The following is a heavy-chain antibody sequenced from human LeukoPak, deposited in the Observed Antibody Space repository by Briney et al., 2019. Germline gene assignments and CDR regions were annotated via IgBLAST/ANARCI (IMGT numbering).Heavy chain of an antibody. CDR2: IYSGGTT. Sequence: GGSLRLSCAASGFTVSSNYMNWVRQAPGQGLEWVSIIYSGGTTYYADSVKGRFTISRDNSKNTLYLQMNSLRAEDTAVYYCAKENSNYYDSSHTSTYFDYWGQGTLVTVSS. J-gene: IGHJ4*02. D-gene: IGHD3-22*01. CDR3: AKENSNYYDSSHTSTYFDY. V-gene: IGHV3-53*01. CDR1: GFTVSSNY.